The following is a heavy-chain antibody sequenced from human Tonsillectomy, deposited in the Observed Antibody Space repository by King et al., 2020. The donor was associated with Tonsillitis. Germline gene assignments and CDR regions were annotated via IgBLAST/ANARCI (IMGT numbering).Heavy chain of an antibody. CDR1: GFSLSTSGMC. D-gene: IGHD6-13*01. CDR2: IDWDDNK. V-gene: IGHV2-70*01. CDR3: ARTTPGYSSSWYEDDAFDI. J-gene: IGHJ3*02. Sequence: TLKESGPALVKPTQTLTLTCTFSGFSLSTSGMCVSWIRQPPGKALEWLALIDWDDNKYYSTSLKTRLTISKDTSKNQVVLTMTNMDPVDTATYYCARTTPGYSSSWYEDDAFDIWGQGQWSPSLQ.